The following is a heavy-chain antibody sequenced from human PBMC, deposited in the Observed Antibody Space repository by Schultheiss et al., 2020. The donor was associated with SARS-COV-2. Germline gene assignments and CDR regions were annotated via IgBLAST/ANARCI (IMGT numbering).Heavy chain of an antibody. J-gene: IGHJ4*02. D-gene: IGHD2-2*01. V-gene: IGHV1-2*06. CDR1: GYTFTGYY. CDR3: ARPYCSSTSCYVHY. Sequence: ASVKVSCKASGYTFTGYYMHWVRQAPGQGLEWMGRINPNSGDTNYAQKFQGRVTMTRDTSISTAYMELSRLRSDDTAVYYCARPYCSSTSCYVHYWGQGTLVTVSS. CDR2: INPNSGDT.